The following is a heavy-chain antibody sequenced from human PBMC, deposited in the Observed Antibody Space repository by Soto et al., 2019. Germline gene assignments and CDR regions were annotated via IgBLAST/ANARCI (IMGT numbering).Heavy chain of an antibody. CDR1: GFTVSSNY. Sequence: EVQLVESGGGLVQPGGSLRLSCAASGFTVSSNYMSWVRQAPGKGLEWVSVFYSGGSTYYADSVKGRFTISRDNSKNTLYLQMNSLRAEDTAVYYCAREIYSSSSLFNYYYYYMDVWGKGTTVTVSS. V-gene: IGHV3-66*01. D-gene: IGHD6-6*01. CDR2: FYSGGST. J-gene: IGHJ6*03. CDR3: AREIYSSSSLFNYYYYYMDV.